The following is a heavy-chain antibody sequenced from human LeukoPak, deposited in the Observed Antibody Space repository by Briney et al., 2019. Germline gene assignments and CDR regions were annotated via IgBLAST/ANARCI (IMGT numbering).Heavy chain of an antibody. CDR2: IYYSGST. V-gene: IGHV4-59*01. Sequence: SETLSPTCTVSGGSISSYYWSWIRQPPGKGLEWIGYIYYSGSTNYNPSLKSRVTISVDTSKNQFSLKLSSVTAADTAVYYCARGTSPGRSDYWGQGTLVTVSS. CDR3: ARGTSPGRSDY. CDR1: GGSISSYY. D-gene: IGHD2-8*01. J-gene: IGHJ4*02.